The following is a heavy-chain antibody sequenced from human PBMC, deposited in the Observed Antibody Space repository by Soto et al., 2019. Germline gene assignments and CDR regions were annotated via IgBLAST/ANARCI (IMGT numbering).Heavy chain of an antibody. D-gene: IGHD6-19*01. V-gene: IGHV1-2*04. Sequence: QVQLVQSGAEGKKPGASVKVSCKASGYTFTGYYMHWVRQAPGQGLEWMGWINPNSGGTNYAQKFQGWVTMTRDTSISTAYMELSRLRSDDTAVYYCAGSIAVAEDCYGMDVWGQGTTVTVSS. CDR2: INPNSGGT. CDR1: GYTFTGYY. CDR3: AGSIAVAEDCYGMDV. J-gene: IGHJ6*02.